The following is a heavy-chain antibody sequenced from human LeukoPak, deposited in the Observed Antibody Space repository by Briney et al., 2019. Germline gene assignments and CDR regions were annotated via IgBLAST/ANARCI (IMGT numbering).Heavy chain of an antibody. CDR1: GGSISSGHYY. CDR3: AIHAIYYDSSGYYYQLSGYFDY. D-gene: IGHD3-22*01. V-gene: IGHV4-39*01. J-gene: IGHJ4*02. Sequence: SETLSLTCTVSGGSISSGHYYWGWIRQPPGKGLEWIGSIYYTGITYYNPSLKSRVTMSVDTSKNQFSLKLSSATAADTAVYYCAIHAIYYDSSGYYYQLSGYFDYWGQGTLVTVSS. CDR2: IYYTGIT.